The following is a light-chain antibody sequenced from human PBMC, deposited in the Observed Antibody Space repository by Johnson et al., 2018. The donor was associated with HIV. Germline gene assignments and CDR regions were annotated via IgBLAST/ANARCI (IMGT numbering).Light chain of an antibody. CDR3: GTWDSRLSVYV. CDR2: ESN. J-gene: IGLJ1*01. Sequence: SVLTQPPSVSAAPGQRVTISCSGSSFNLGINFVSWYQQVPGTAPKLLICESNKRPSGLPNRSSGSRSGTTAPRGITVLQTGGQADYYCGTWDSRLSVYVFGTGTRVTVL. V-gene: IGLV1-51*02. CDR1: SFNLGINF.